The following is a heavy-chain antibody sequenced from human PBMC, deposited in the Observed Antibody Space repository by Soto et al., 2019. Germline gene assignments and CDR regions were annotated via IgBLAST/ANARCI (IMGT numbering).Heavy chain of an antibody. Sequence: PSETLSLTCTVSGGAINSYYWTWIRQPAGKGLEWIGRIYSSGSTKYNPSLQSRVTMSLDTSKNQFSLRLTSVTAADTAVYYCARAHQAAGTFDYWGQGTLVTVSS. D-gene: IGHD6-13*01. CDR1: GGAINSYY. CDR2: IYSSGST. CDR3: ARAHQAAGTFDY. V-gene: IGHV4-4*07. J-gene: IGHJ4*02.